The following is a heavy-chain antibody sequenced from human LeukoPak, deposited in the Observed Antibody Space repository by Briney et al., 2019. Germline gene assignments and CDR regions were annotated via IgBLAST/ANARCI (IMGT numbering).Heavy chain of an antibody. D-gene: IGHD6-19*01. CDR2: INPSGGST. V-gene: IGHV1-46*01. J-gene: IGHJ5*02. CDR1: GYTFTNYY. CDR3: ARCEWLDGAGWFDP. Sequence: GASVKVSCKASGYTFTNYYMHWVRQAPGRGHEWMGIINPSGGSTSYAQKFQGRVTMTRDTSTSTVYMELSSLRSEDTAVYYCARCEWLDGAGWFDPWGQGTLVTVSS.